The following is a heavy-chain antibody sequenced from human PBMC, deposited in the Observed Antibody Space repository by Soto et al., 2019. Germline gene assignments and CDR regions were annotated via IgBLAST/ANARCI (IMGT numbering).Heavy chain of an antibody. V-gene: IGHV1-69*06. D-gene: IGHD6-13*01. J-gene: IGHJ3*02. CDR1: GGTFSSYA. Sequence: ASVKVSCKASGGTFSSYAISWVRQAPGQGLEWMGGIIPIFGTANYAQKFQGRATITADKSTSTAYMELRSLRSDDTAVYYCERHSPHSTRAFDIWGQGTMVPVSS. CDR3: ERHSPHSTRAFDI. CDR2: IIPIFGTA.